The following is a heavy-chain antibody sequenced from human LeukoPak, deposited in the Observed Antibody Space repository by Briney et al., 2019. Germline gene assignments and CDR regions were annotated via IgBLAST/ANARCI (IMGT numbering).Heavy chain of an antibody. V-gene: IGHV1-69*06. D-gene: IGHD2-2*01. Sequence: ASVKVSCKASGGTFSSYAISWVRQAPGQGLEWMGGIIPIFGTANYAQKFQGRVTITADKSTSTAYMELSSLRSEDTAVYYCARGRKGYCSSTSCYSTYYYYYYMDVWGKGTTVTVSS. CDR2: IIPIFGTA. J-gene: IGHJ6*03. CDR3: ARGRKGYCSSTSCYSTYYYYYYMDV. CDR1: GGTFSSYA.